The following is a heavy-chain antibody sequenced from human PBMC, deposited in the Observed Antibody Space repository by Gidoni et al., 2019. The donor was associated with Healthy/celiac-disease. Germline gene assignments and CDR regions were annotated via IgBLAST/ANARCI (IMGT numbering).Heavy chain of an antibody. Sequence: EVQLVEPGGGLVQPGRSLTLSCAASGFTFDDYAMHWVQQAPGKGLEWVSGISWNSGSIGYADSVKGRFTISRDNAKNSLYLQMNSLRAEDTALYYCAKDMEQWLVYYFDYWGQGTLVTVSS. CDR1: GFTFDDYA. CDR2: ISWNSGSI. D-gene: IGHD6-19*01. J-gene: IGHJ4*02. CDR3: AKDMEQWLVYYFDY. V-gene: IGHV3-9*01.